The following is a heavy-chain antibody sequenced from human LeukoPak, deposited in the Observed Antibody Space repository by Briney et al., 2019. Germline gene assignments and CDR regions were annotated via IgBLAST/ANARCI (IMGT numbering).Heavy chain of an antibody. CDR3: ARDKQLPQQYVDY. V-gene: IGHV3-11*04. CDR2: ISSSGSTI. Sequence: GGSLRLSCAASGFTFSDYYMSWIRQAPGKGLEWVSYISSSGSTIYYADSVKGRFTISRDNAKNSLYLQMNSLRAEDTAVYYCARDKQLPQQYVDYWGQGTLVTVSS. J-gene: IGHJ4*02. D-gene: IGHD2-2*01. CDR1: GFTFSDYY.